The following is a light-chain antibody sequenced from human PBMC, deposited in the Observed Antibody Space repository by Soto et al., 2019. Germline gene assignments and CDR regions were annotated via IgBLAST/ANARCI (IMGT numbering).Light chain of an antibody. CDR3: AAWDDSLNGRV. V-gene: IGLV1-44*01. Sequence: QPVLTQPPSASGTPGQRVTISCSGSSSNIGSNPVNWYQQLPGTAPKLLIYSSNQRPSGVPDRFSGSKSGTSASLAISGLQSEDEADYYCAAWDDSLNGRVFGGGTKVTVL. J-gene: IGLJ3*02. CDR1: SSNIGSNP. CDR2: SSN.